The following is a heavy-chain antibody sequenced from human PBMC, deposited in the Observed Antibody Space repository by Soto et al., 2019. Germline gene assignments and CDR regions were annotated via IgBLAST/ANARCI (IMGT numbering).Heavy chain of an antibody. CDR3: AKDDNCSGGSCPYYFDY. CDR2: ISGSGGST. Sequence: PGGSLRLSCAASGFTFSSYAMSWVRQAPGKGLEWVSAISGSGGSTYYADSVKGRFTISRDNSKNTLYLQMNSLRAEDTAVYYCAKDDNCSGGSCPYYFDYWGQGTLVTVSS. V-gene: IGHV3-23*01. D-gene: IGHD2-15*01. J-gene: IGHJ4*02. CDR1: GFTFSSYA.